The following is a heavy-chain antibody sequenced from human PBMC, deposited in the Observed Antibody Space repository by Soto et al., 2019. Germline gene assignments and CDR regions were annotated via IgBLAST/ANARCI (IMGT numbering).Heavy chain of an antibody. D-gene: IGHD2-2*01. CDR1: GGSISSYY. V-gene: IGHV4-4*07. CDR3: AREMSEYCSSTSCGQDYYYYGMDV. J-gene: IGHJ6*02. Sequence: QVQLQESGPGLVKPSETLSLTCTVSGGSISSYYWSWIRQPAGKGLEWIGRIYTSGSTNYNPSLKSRVTMSVDTSKNQFSLKLSSVTAADTAVYYCAREMSEYCSSTSCGQDYYYYGMDVWGQGTTVTVSS. CDR2: IYTSGST.